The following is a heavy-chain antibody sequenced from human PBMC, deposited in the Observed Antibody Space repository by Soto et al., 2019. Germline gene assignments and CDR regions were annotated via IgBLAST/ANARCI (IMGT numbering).Heavy chain of an antibody. Sequence: SETLSLTCTVSGGSISSGDCYWSWIRQPPGKGLEWIGYIYYSGTTYYDPSLMSRLTISLDTSKNQFSLKLTSVTASDTAVYYCAGDRRCTSCPTGYYYYDMDVWGLGTTVTVSS. CDR3: AGDRRCTSCPTGYYYYDMDV. CDR1: GGSISSGDCY. J-gene: IGHJ6*02. D-gene: IGHD2-2*01. CDR2: IYYSGTT. V-gene: IGHV4-30-4*01.